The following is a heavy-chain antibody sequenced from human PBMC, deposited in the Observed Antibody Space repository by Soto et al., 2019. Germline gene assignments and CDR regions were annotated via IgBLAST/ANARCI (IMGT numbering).Heavy chain of an antibody. J-gene: IGHJ4*02. D-gene: IGHD3-3*01. Sequence: GGSLRLSCAASGFTFSSYAMSWVRQAPGKGLEWVSAISGSGGSTYYADSVKGRFTISRDNSKNTLYLQMSSLRAEDTAVYYCAKSSVGFWSGYYTSYYFDYWGQGTLVTVSS. CDR3: AKSSVGFWSGYYTSYYFDY. CDR1: GFTFSSYA. V-gene: IGHV3-23*01. CDR2: ISGSGGST.